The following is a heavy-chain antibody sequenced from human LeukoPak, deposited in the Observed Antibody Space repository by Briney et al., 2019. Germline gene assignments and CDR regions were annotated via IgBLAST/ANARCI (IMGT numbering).Heavy chain of an antibody. J-gene: IGHJ5*02. CDR2: IRVYNGNT. CDR3: AREGSLAFDP. CDR1: GYTFTSYG. V-gene: IGHV1-18*01. Sequence: ASVKVSCKASGYTFTSYGISWVRQAPGKALEWMGWIRVYNGNTNYAQNFQGRVTMTTDTSTSTAYMELRSLRSDDTAVYYCAREGSLAFDPWGQGTLVTVSS.